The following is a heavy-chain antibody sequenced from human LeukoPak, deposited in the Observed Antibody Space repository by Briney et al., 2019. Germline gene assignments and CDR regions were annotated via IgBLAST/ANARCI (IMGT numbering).Heavy chain of an antibody. CDR3: ATAIVGATLGAFGI. CDR1: GGSISSYY. V-gene: IGHV4-59*01. D-gene: IGHD1-26*01. J-gene: IGHJ3*02. Sequence: PSETLSLTCTVSGGSISSYYWSWIRQPPGKGLEWIGYIYYSGSTNYNPSLKSRVTISVDTSKNQFSLKLSSVTAADTAVYYCATAIVGATLGAFGIWGQGTMVTVSS. CDR2: IYYSGST.